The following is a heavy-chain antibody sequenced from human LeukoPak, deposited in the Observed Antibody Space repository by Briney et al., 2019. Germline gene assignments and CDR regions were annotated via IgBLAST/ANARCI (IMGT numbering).Heavy chain of an antibody. CDR2: IYESGTT. Sequence: SATLSLTCAVYGESLNSYYWSWVRQPPGEGLEWIGEIYESGTTEYNPSLKSRGTISMVPSKQQFSLSLSSVTAADTAVYYCARGAWATRLGSWGLGTPVIVSS. V-gene: IGHV4-34*01. D-gene: IGHD2-15*01. J-gene: IGHJ5*02. CDR1: GESLNSYY. CDR3: ARGAWATRLGS.